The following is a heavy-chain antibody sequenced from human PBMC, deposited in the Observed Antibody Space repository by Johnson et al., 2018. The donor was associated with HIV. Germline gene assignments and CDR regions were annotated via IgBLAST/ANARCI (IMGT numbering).Heavy chain of an antibody. CDR2: IRYDGSNK. D-gene: IGHD6-19*01. J-gene: IGHJ3*02. V-gene: IGHV3-30*02. CDR1: GFTFSSYG. Sequence: QVQLVESGGGVVQPGGSLRLSCAASGFTFSSYGMHWVRQAPGKGLEWVAFIRYDGSNKYYADSVKGRFTISRDNSKNTLYLQMNSLKTEDTAVYYCTTVGIAVAGALPIWGQGTMVTVSS. CDR3: TTVGIAVAGALPI.